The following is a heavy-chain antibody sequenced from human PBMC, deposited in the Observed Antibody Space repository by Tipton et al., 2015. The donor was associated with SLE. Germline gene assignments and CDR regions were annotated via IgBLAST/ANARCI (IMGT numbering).Heavy chain of an antibody. CDR3: ARHLGQLVPFDY. CDR1: GDSISSGTYF. J-gene: IGHJ4*02. Sequence: TLSLTCTVSGDSISSGTYFWGWIRQPPGKGLEWIGSIYYGGSTYYNPSLKSRVSISVDVSKNQFSLKLSSVTAADTAVYYCARHLGQLVPFDYWGQGTLVSVSS. CDR2: IYYGGST. V-gene: IGHV4-39*01. D-gene: IGHD6-6*01.